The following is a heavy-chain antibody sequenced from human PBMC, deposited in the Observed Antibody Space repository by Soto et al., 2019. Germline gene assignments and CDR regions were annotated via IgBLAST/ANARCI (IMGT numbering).Heavy chain of an antibody. Sequence: ELQLVESGGGWVQPGRSLRLSCAASGFTFDDHGMHWVQQVPGKGLEWVSGISWNSDNMAYADSVKGRFTISRDNAKNSLYLQMNSLRVEDTALYYCAKDYGDFYGYFDYWGQGTLVTVSS. V-gene: IGHV3-9*01. CDR3: AKDYGDFYGYFDY. CDR2: ISWNSDNM. J-gene: IGHJ4*02. D-gene: IGHD4-17*01. CDR1: GFTFDDHG.